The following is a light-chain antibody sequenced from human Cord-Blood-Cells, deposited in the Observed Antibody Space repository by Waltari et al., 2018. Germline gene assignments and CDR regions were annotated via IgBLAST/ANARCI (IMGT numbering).Light chain of an antibody. Sequence: DIQMTQSPSTLSASVGDRVTITCRATQSISSWLAWYQQKPGKAPKRLSYKASSLESGVPSRFSGSGSGTEFTLTISSLQPDDFATYYCQQYNSYSRTCGQGTKVEIK. CDR1: QSISSW. J-gene: IGKJ1*01. CDR3: QQYNSYSRT. V-gene: IGKV1-5*03. CDR2: KAS.